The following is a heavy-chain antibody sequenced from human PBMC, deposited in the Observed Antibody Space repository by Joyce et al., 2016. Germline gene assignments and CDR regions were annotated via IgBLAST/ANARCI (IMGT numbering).Heavy chain of an antibody. D-gene: IGHD2-2*01. CDR2: SNSDDSSI. Sequence: EVHLVESGGGLVQPGGSLRLSCAASGIIFSSKEMNWVRQAPGKGVEWISSSNSDDSSIHYADSVRGRFTISRDNARNSLYLEMNYLRVEDTAIYYCTTPSCANWGQGSLVTVSS. CDR3: TTPSCAN. V-gene: IGHV3-48*03. J-gene: IGHJ4*02. CDR1: GIIFSSKE.